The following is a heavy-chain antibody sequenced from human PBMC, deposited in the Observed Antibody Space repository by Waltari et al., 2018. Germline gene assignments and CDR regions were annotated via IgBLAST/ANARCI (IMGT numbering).Heavy chain of an antibody. J-gene: IGHJ3*02. Sequence: QLQLQESGPGLVKPSETLSLTCTVSGGSISSSSYYWGWIRQPPGKGLEWIGSIYYSGGTYHSPSLKSRVTISVDTAKNQFSLKLSSVTAADTAVYYCARRPSIGYSYGYAFDIWGQGTMVTVSS. CDR3: ARRPSIGYSYGYAFDI. CDR2: IYYSGGT. CDR1: GGSISSSSYY. V-gene: IGHV4-39*07. D-gene: IGHD5-18*01.